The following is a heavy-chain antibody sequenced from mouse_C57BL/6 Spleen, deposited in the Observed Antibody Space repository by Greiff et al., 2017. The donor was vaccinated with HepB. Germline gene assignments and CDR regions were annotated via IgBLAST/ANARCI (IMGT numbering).Heavy chain of an antibody. J-gene: IGHJ4*01. Sequence: VQLQQPGAELVKPGASVKLSCKASGYTFTSYWMHWVKQRPGQGLEWIGMIHPNSGSTNYNEKFKSKATLTVDKSSSTAYMQLSSLTSEDSAVYYCARHDYGSSFAMDYWGQGTSVTVSS. CDR3: ARHDYGSSFAMDY. CDR1: GYTFTSYW. D-gene: IGHD1-1*01. CDR2: IHPNSGST. V-gene: IGHV1-64*01.